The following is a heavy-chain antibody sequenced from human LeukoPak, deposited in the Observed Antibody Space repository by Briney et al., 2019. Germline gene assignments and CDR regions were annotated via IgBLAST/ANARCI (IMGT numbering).Heavy chain of an antibody. CDR3: ARELAWYFDL. CDR1: GGSISSYY. CDR2: IYYSGST. J-gene: IGHJ2*01. V-gene: IGHV4-59*01. Sequence: SETLSLTCTVSGGSISSYYWSWIRQPPGKGLEWIGYIYYSGSTNYKPSLQSRVTLSVDTSKNQFPLTLITVTAVDTAVYYCARELAWYFDLWGRGTLVTVSS.